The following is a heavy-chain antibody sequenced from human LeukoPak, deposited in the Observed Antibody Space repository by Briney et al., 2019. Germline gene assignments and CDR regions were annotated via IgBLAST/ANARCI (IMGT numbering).Heavy chain of an antibody. D-gene: IGHD6-13*01. Sequence: ASVKVSCKASGYTFTNYGIGWVRQAPGQGLEWMGWINTYNEETDYAQKFQGRVTMTTDSSTNTAHMELRSLRSDDTAMYYCERVGQQLILWFDPWGQGTLVTVSS. CDR3: ERVGQQLILWFDP. CDR1: GYTFTNYG. V-gene: IGHV1-18*01. CDR2: INTYNEET. J-gene: IGHJ5*02.